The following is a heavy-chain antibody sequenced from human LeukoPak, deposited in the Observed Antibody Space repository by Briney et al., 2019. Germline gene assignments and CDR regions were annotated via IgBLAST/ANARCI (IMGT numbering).Heavy chain of an antibody. CDR1: GFTFSSYW. CDR3: ARDLRTTILHGSYYGMDV. CDR2: FNSDGITT. V-gene: IGHV3-74*01. Sequence: GGSLRLSCAASGFTFSSYWMHWVRQAPGKGLVWVSRFNSDGITTSYADSVKGRFTISRDNAKNTLYLQMNSLRAEDTAVYYCARDLRTTILHGSYYGMDVRGQGTTVTVSS. J-gene: IGHJ6*02. D-gene: IGHD1/OR15-1a*01.